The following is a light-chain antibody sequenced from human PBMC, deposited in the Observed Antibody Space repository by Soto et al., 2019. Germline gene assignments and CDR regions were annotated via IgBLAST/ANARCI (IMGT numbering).Light chain of an antibody. J-gene: IGKJ4*01. CDR3: QQRDIRPLT. Sequence: EIVLTQSPATLSLSPGESATLSCRASQSVSSSLAWYQQKPGQAPRLLIYDASNRATGIPARFSGSGSGTDFTLTISSPEPEDFAVYYCQQRDIRPLTFGGGTKVEL. V-gene: IGKV3-11*01. CDR2: DAS. CDR1: QSVSSS.